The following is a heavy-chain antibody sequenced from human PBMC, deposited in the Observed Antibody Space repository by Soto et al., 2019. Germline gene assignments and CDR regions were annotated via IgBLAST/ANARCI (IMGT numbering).Heavy chain of an antibody. J-gene: IGHJ4*02. D-gene: IGHD2-2*01. CDR3: ARVIARYCSSTSCYGVDY. CDR1: GFTFSSYS. CDR2: ISSSSSYI. V-gene: IGHV3-21*01. Sequence: VGSLRLSCAASGFTFSSYSMNWVRQAPGKGLEWVSSISSSSSYIYYADSVKGRFTISRDNAKNSLYLQMNSLRAEDTAVYYCARVIARYCSSTSCYGVDYWGQGNLVTVSS.